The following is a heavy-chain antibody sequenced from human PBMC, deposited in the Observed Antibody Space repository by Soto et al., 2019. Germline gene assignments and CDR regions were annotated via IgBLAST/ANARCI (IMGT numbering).Heavy chain of an antibody. Sequence: GGSLRLSCAASGFTFSSYAMSWVRQAPGKGLERVSAISGSGGSTYYADSVKGRFTISRDNSKNTLYLQMNSLRAEDTAVYYCAKERAWYSSGWYLFDYWGQGTLVTVSS. CDR2: ISGSGGST. CDR3: AKERAWYSSGWYLFDY. V-gene: IGHV3-23*01. J-gene: IGHJ4*02. D-gene: IGHD6-19*01. CDR1: GFTFSSYA.